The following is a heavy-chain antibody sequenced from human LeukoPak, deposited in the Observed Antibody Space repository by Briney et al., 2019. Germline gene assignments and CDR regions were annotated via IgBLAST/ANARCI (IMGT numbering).Heavy chain of an antibody. J-gene: IGHJ6*03. D-gene: IGHD3/OR15-3a*01. CDR3: ARALSWTTASYYYMDV. CDR2: MNPSSGNT. V-gene: IGHV1-8*02. Sequence: GASVKDSCQASGYTFTSYDMHWVRQATGQELEWLGWMNPSSGNTGYAQNFQGRVTMTMNTSITTAYMELSSLRSEDTAVYYCARALSWTTASYYYMDVWGKGTTVTVSS. CDR1: GYTFTSYD.